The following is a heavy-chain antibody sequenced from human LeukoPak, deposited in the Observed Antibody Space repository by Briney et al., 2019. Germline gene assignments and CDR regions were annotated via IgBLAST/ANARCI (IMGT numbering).Heavy chain of an antibody. CDR2: IHPSNSET. Sequence: KPGESLKIACKDSGYSFSDYWIGWARQMPGKGLEWMGIIHPSNSETQYSPSFQGQVTISADTSISTAYLQWTSLKASDTAMYYCSRRHYFGSGVTDYWGQGTLVTVSP. CDR1: GYSFSDYW. CDR3: SRRHYFGSGVTDY. V-gene: IGHV5-51*01. J-gene: IGHJ4*02. D-gene: IGHD3-10*01.